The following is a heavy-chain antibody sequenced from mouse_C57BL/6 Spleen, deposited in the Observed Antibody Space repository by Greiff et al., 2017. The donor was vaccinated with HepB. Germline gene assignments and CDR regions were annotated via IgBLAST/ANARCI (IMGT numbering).Heavy chain of an antibody. Sequence: VQLKQSGPGLVKPSQSLSLTCSVTGYSITSGYYWNWIRQFPGNKLEWMGYISYDGSNNYNPSLKNRISITRDTSKNQFFLKLNSVTTEDTATYYCARDRSHFDYWGQGTTLTVSS. CDR1: GYSITSGYY. V-gene: IGHV3-6*01. J-gene: IGHJ2*01. D-gene: IGHD1-1*01. CDR2: ISYDGSN. CDR3: ARDRSHFDY.